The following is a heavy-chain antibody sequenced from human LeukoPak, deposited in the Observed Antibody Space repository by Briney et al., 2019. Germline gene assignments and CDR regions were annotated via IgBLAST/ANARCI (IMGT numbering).Heavy chain of an antibody. D-gene: IGHD4-17*01. V-gene: IGHV3-33*08. CDR3: ARSVSYMDV. J-gene: IGHJ6*03. CDR1: GFRFSSYG. Sequence: GGSLRLSCAASGFRFSSYGMHWVRQAPSKGLEWVAFIRFDGDIKYYGEAVKGRFTISRNNAENKVFLQMDNLRAEDTAVHFCARSVSYMDVWGQGTTVTVSS. CDR2: IRFDGDIK.